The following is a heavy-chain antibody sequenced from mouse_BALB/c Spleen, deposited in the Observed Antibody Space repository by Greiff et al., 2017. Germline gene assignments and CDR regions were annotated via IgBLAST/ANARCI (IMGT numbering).Heavy chain of an antibody. CDR2: IYPGDGDT. V-gene: IGHV1-87*01. J-gene: IGHJ4*01. Sequence: VQLQQSGAELARPGASVKLSCKASGYTFTSYWMQWVKQRPGQGLEWIGAIYPGDGDTRYTQKFKGKATLTADKSSSTAYMQLSSLASEDSAVYYCARGGYRSPYYYAMDYWGQGTSVTVSS. CDR1: GYTFTSYW. CDR3: ARGGYRSPYYYAMDY. D-gene: IGHD2-14*01.